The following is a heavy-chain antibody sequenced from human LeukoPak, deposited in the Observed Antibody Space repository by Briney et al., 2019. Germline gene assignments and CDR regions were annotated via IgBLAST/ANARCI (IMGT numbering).Heavy chain of an antibody. CDR2: IRSKAYGGTT. CDR3: TRAEELWFGELLFDY. CDR1: GFTFGDYA. J-gene: IGHJ4*02. Sequence: GGSLRLSCTASGFTFGDYAMSWVRQAPGKGLEWVGFIRSKAYGGTTEYAASVKGRFTISRDDYKSIAYLQMNSLKTEDTAVYYCTRAEELWFGELLFDYWGQGTLVTVSS. V-gene: IGHV3-49*04. D-gene: IGHD3-10*01.